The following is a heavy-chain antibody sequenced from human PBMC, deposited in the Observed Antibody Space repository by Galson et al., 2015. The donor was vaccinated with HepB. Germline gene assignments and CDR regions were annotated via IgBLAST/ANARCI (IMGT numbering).Heavy chain of an antibody. CDR1: GFTVSSNY. CDR3: AKGGIASTSGYATWYFDL. Sequence: SLRLSCAASGFTVSSNYMTWVRRAPGKGLEWVSIMYVGGSTSYVDSVKGRFTISSHNSKNTLYLQMNSLRPEDTAVYYCAKGGIASTSGYATWYFDLWGRGTLVTVSS. D-gene: IGHD3-22*01. J-gene: IGHJ2*01. V-gene: IGHV3-53*04. CDR2: MYVGGST.